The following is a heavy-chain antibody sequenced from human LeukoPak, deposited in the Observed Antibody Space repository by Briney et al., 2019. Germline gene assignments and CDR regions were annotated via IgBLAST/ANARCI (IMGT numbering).Heavy chain of an antibody. V-gene: IGHV3-48*01. J-gene: IGHJ4*02. CDR1: GFTFSSYE. CDR3: AKERENGDYSFDY. Sequence: GGSLRLSCAASGFTFSSYEMNWVRQAPGKGLEWVSYISSSSSTIYYADSVKGRFTISRDNAKNSLYLQMNSLRAEDTAVYYCAKERENGDYSFDYWGQGTLVTVSS. D-gene: IGHD4-17*01. CDR2: ISSSSSTI.